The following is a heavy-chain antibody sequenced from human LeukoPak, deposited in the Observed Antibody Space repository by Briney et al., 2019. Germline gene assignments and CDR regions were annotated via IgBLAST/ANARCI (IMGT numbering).Heavy chain of an antibody. D-gene: IGHD1-1*01. V-gene: IGHV3-30*04. J-gene: IGHJ4*02. CDR3: ARDRTGIFDY. CDR2: ISYDGSNK. Sequence: GGSLRLSCAASGFTFSSCAMHWVRQAPGKGLEWVAVISYDGSNKYYADSVKGRFTISRDNSKNTLYLQMNSLRAEDTAVYYCARDRTGIFDYWGQGTLVTVSS. CDR1: GFTFSSCA.